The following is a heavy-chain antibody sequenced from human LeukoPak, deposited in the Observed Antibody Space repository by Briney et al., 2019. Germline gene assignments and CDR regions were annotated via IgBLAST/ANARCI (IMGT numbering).Heavy chain of an antibody. Sequence: GGSLRLSCAASGFTFSRYWMHWVRQAPGKGLVWVSRINSDGSSTSYEDCVKGRFTISRDNAKYTVYLKMNSLRAEDTAVYYCARSPAKGPLLWFGELPAGFSWVIVFDYWGQGTLVTVSS. V-gene: IGHV3-74*01. D-gene: IGHD3-10*01. J-gene: IGHJ4*02. CDR3: ARSPAKGPLLWFGELPAGFSWVIVFDY. CDR1: GFTFSRYW. CDR2: INSDGSST.